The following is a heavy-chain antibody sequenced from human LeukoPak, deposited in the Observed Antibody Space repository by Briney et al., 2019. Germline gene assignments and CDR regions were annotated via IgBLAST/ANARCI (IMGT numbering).Heavy chain of an antibody. D-gene: IGHD6-13*01. CDR1: GFTFSDYY. J-gene: IGHJ4*02. V-gene: IGHV3-11*01. Sequence: PGGSLRLSCAASGFTFSDYYMTWNRQAPGKGLEWVSYISSGGSTIYYADSVKGRFTISRDNAKNSLFLQMNSLRAEDTAVYYCAREFPGIAAAGIDYWGQGTLVTVSS. CDR2: ISSGGSTI. CDR3: AREFPGIAAAGIDY.